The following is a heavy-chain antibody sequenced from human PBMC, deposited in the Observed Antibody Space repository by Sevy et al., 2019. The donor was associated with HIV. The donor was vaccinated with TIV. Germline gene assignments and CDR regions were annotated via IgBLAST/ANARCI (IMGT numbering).Heavy chain of an antibody. CDR1: GFTFSNYW. CDR3: ARDCSSTTCLWGLDV. CDR2: IKRDGSER. D-gene: IGHD2-2*01. J-gene: IGHJ6*02. Sequence: GGSLRLSCAASGFTFSNYWMTWVRQAPGKGLEWVANIKRDGSERYYVASVKGRFIISRDNAKNSLYLQMNSLRADDTAVYYCARDCSSTTCLWGLDVWGQGTTVTVSS. V-gene: IGHV3-7*03.